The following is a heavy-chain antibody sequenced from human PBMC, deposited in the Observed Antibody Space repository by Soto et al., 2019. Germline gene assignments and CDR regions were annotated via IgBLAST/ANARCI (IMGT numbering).Heavy chain of an antibody. V-gene: IGHV1-18*01. CDR3: ARELRGVLPPYYYYGMDV. Sequence: ASVKVSCKASGYTFTSYGISWVRQAPGQGLEWMGWISAYNGNTNYAQKLQGRVTMTTDTSTSTAYMELRSLRSDDTAVYYCARELRGVLPPYYYYGMDVWGQGTTVTV. CDR1: GYTFTSYG. CDR2: ISAYNGNT. J-gene: IGHJ6*02. D-gene: IGHD3-10*01.